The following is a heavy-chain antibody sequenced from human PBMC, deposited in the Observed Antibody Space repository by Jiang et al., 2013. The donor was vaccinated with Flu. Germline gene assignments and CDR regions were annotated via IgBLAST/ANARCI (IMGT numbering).Heavy chain of an antibody. CDR3: ARVSRYSFAS. V-gene: IGHV4-34*01. Sequence: LLKPSETLSLTCVVNSGSLSGSYWSWIRQPPGKGLEWIGEINHSGSTNYNPSLKSRVTISADTSKKQFSLRMKSVTAADTAVYYCARVSRYSFASWGQGTLVTVSS. D-gene: IGHD5-12*01. CDR2: INHSGST. J-gene: IGHJ4*02. CDR1: SGSLSGSY.